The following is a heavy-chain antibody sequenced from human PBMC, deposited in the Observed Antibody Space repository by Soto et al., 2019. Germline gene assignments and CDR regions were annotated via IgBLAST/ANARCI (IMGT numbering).Heavy chain of an antibody. D-gene: IGHD5-18*01. Sequence: PGGSLRLSCAASGFTFRSYWIHWVRQAPGKGLVWVSRINPDGSATNYADSVKGRFTISRDNAKNTLYLQMNSLRAEDTAVFYCGRGGSDSPMAPGYWGQGTLVTVSS. J-gene: IGHJ4*02. CDR2: INPDGSAT. V-gene: IGHV3-74*01. CDR1: GFTFRSYW. CDR3: GRGGSDSPMAPGY.